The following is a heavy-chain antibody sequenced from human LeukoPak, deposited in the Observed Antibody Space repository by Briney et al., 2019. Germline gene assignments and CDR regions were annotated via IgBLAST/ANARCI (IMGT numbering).Heavy chain of an antibody. CDR1: GYSISSGDY. D-gene: IGHD3-10*01. Sequence: SETLSLTCAVSGYSISSGDYWGWIRQSPGEGLEWIGNIFHSGSTYHNPSLKSRVTISVDTSKNEFSLKLSSVTAADTAVYYCARGIYYLIEYWGQGTLVTVSS. CDR3: ARGIYYLIEY. J-gene: IGHJ4*02. V-gene: IGHV4-38-2*01. CDR2: IFHSGST.